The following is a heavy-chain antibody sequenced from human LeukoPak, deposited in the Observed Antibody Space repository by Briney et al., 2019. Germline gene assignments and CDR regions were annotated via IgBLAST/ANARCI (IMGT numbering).Heavy chain of an antibody. Sequence: ASVKVSCKASGYTFTSYGISWVRQAPGQGLEWMGWISAYNGNTNYAQKFQDRLTMTTDTSTTTVYMELRSLRSDDTAVYYCARGVVGATGHYYGMDVWGQGTTVTVSS. J-gene: IGHJ6*02. D-gene: IGHD1-26*01. CDR3: ARGVVGATGHYYGMDV. CDR2: ISAYNGNT. CDR1: GYTFTSYG. V-gene: IGHV1-18*01.